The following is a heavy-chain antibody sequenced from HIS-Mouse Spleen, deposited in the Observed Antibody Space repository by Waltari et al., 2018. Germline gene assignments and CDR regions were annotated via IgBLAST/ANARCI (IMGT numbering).Heavy chain of an antibody. V-gene: IGHV6-1*01. J-gene: IGHJ4*02. Sequence: QVQLQQSGPGLVKPSQTLSLTCAIPGDSVSSNSAARNWTGQSPARGLEWLGRTYYRSKWYNDYAVSVKSRITINPDTSKNQFSLQLNSVTPEDTAVYYCARETPASRNGGSGFDYWGQGTLVTVSS. CDR3: ARETPASRNGGSGFDY. D-gene: IGHD2-15*01. CDR1: GDSVSSNSAA. CDR2: TYYRSKWYN.